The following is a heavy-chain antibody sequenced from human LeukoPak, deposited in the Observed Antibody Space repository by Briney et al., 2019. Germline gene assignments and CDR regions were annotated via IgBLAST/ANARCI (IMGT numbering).Heavy chain of an antibody. CDR3: ARGHTRITMLRGSRSAYYLDY. J-gene: IGHJ4*02. CDR1: GDSVSSNSAA. V-gene: IGHV6-1*01. CDR2: TYYRSKWYN. D-gene: IGHD3-10*01. Sequence: SQTLSLTCAISGDSVSSNSAAWNWIRQSPSRGLEWLGRTYYRSKWYNDYAVSVKSRITINPDTSKNQFSLKLSSVTAADTAVYYCARGHTRITMLRGSRSAYYLDYWGQGTLVTVSS.